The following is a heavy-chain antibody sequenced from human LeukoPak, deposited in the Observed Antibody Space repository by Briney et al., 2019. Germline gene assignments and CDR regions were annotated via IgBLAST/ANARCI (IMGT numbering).Heavy chain of an antibody. J-gene: IGHJ4*02. Sequence: SLRLSCAASGFTFDDYAMHWVRQAPGKGLEWVSGISWNSGSIGYADSVKGRFTISRDNAKNSLYLQMNSLRAEDTALYYCAKDSDYYDSSGYYDYWGQGTLVTVSS. V-gene: IGHV3-9*01. CDR2: ISWNSGSI. D-gene: IGHD3-22*01. CDR3: AKDSDYYDSSGYYDY. CDR1: GFTFDDYA.